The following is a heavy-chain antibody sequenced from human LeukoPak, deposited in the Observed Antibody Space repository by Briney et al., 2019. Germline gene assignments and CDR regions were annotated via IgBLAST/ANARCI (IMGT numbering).Heavy chain of an antibody. J-gene: IGHJ4*02. Sequence: GRSLRLSCVASGFTFSNYGMHWVRQAPGKGLEWVGVIWYDGNNKYYADSVKGRFTISRDNSRNTLYLQLNSLRAEDTAVYYCATTSSGFGSNLDYWGQGTLVTVSS. CDR3: ATTSSGFGSNLDY. D-gene: IGHD3-10*01. CDR1: GFTFSNYG. CDR2: IWYDGNNK. V-gene: IGHV3-33*08.